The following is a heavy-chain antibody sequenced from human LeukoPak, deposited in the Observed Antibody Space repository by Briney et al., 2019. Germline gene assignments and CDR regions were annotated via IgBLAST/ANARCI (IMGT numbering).Heavy chain of an antibody. D-gene: IGHD6-19*01. V-gene: IGHV3-53*01. CDR2: IYSGGST. Sequence: GGSLRLSCATSGFTVSSNYMSWVRQAPGKGLEWVSVIYSGGSTYYADSVKGRFTISRDNSKNTLYLQMNSLRAEDTAVYYCARDTDSSGLYGGFDYWGQGTLVTVSS. CDR1: GFTVSSNY. CDR3: ARDTDSSGLYGGFDY. J-gene: IGHJ4*02.